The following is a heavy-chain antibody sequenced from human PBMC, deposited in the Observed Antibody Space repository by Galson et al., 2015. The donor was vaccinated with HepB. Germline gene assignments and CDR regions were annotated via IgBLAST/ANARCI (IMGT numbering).Heavy chain of an antibody. J-gene: IGHJ4*02. Sequence: ETLSLTCTVSGGSISSGSYYWGWIRQPPGKGLEWIGSIYYSGSTYYNPSLKSRVTISVDTSKNQFSLKLSSVTAADTAVYYCARGGYYGSGSEVGYWGQGTLVTVSS. CDR1: GGSISSGSYY. CDR3: ARGGYYGSGSEVGY. CDR2: IYYSGST. V-gene: IGHV4-39*07. D-gene: IGHD3-10*01.